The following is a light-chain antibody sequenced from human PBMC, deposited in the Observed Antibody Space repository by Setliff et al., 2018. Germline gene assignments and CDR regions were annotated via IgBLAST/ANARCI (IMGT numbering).Light chain of an antibody. CDR3: SSNIGSNNFDV. CDR1: SSDIGGYKY. Sequence: QSVLTQPPSASGSPGQSVTISCTGTSSDIGGYKYASWYQQHPGKAPKLMIYEVNKRPSGVPDRFSGSKSGNTASLTVSGLQAEDEADYYCSSNIGSNNFDVFGTGTKVTVL. V-gene: IGLV2-8*01. CDR2: EVN. J-gene: IGLJ1*01.